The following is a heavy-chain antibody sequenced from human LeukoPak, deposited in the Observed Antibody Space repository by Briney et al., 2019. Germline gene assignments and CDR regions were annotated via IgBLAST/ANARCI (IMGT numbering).Heavy chain of an antibody. Sequence: SETLSLTCTVSGGSISSYYWSWIRQPPGKGLERIGYIYYSGSTNYNPSLKSRVTISVDTSKNQFSLKLSSVTAADTAVYYCARAVTERYDHVGLDYWGQGTLVTVSS. CDR3: ARAVTERYDHVGLDY. V-gene: IGHV4-59*01. D-gene: IGHD5-18*01. CDR1: GGSISSYY. J-gene: IGHJ4*02. CDR2: IYYSGST.